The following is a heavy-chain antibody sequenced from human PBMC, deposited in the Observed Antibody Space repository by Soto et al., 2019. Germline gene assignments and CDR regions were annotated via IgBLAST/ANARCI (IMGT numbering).Heavy chain of an antibody. V-gene: IGHV4-30-4*01. Sequence: QVQLQESGPGLVKPSQTLSLTCTVSGGSISSGDYYWSWIRQPPGKGLEWIGYIYYSGSTYYNPSLKRRXNXSXDXXKNQFSLKLSSVTAADTAVYYCARFYGSGSTTFDYWGQGTLVTVSS. CDR3: ARFYGSGSTTFDY. D-gene: IGHD3-10*01. CDR2: IYYSGST. J-gene: IGHJ4*02. CDR1: GGSISSGDYY.